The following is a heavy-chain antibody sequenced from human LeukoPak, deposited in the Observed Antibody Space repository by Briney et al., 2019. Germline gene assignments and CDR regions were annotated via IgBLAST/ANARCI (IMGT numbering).Heavy chain of an antibody. CDR1: GFTSGIYA. CDR2: FSGGGDS. D-gene: IGHD3-22*01. CDR3: ATADYYYDSSRTPTDY. V-gene: IGHV3-23*01. J-gene: IGHJ4*02. Sequence: HPGGSLRLSCAASGFTSGIYAMSWVRQAPGKGLEWVSAFSGGGDSFYADSVKGRFTISRDTSNKILYLRMSSLRAEDTAVYYCATADYYYDSSRTPTDYWGQGTLVTVSS.